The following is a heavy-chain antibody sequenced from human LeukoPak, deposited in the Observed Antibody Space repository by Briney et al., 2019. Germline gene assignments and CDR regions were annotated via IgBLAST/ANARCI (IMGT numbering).Heavy chain of an antibody. CDR3: AKEYCSGGSCYWYFQN. D-gene: IGHD2-15*01. CDR1: GFTFSSYG. Sequence: GGSLRLSCAASGFTFSSYGMRWVRQAPGKGLEWVAFIRYDGSNKYYADSVKGRFTISRDNSKNTLYLQMNSLRAEDTAVYYCAKEYCSGGSCYWYFQNWGQGTLVTVSS. V-gene: IGHV3-30*02. J-gene: IGHJ1*01. CDR2: IRYDGSNK.